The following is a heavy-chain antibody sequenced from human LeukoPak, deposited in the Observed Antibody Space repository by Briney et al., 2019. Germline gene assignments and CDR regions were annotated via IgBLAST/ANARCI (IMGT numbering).Heavy chain of an antibody. CDR3: ARPGAGLRYFDWLF. Sequence: PSETLSLTCTVSGGSISSSSYYWGWIRQPPGKGLEWIGSIYYSGSTYHNPSLKSRVTISVDTSKNQFSLKLSSVTAADTAVYYCARPGAGLRYFDWLFWGQGTLVTVSS. V-gene: IGHV4-39*01. CDR1: GGSISSSSYY. D-gene: IGHD3-9*01. J-gene: IGHJ4*02. CDR2: IYYSGST.